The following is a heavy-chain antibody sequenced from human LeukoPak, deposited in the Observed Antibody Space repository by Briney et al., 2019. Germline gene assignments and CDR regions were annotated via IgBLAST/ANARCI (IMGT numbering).Heavy chain of an antibody. D-gene: IGHD3-22*01. Sequence: GASVKVSCKASGYTFTGYYMYWVRQAPGQELECMGWINPNSGGTDYAQKFQGRVTMTRDTSISTAYMELSRLTSDDTAVYYCARGRPSDYSGYPFGYWGQGTLVTVSS. J-gene: IGHJ4*02. CDR3: ARGRPSDYSGYPFGY. CDR1: GYTFTGYY. V-gene: IGHV1-2*02. CDR2: INPNSGGT.